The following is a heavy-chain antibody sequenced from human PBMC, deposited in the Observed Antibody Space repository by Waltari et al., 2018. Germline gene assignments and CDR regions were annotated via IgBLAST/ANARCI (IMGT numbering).Heavy chain of an antibody. CDR1: GFPFYSYW. D-gene: IGHD3-10*01. V-gene: IGHV3-7*01. CDR2: IKQDGSEK. J-gene: IGHJ4*02. Sequence: EVHLLESGGGLVQPGVSLSLCCADSGFPFYSYWMSWVRQAPGKVLEWVANIKQDGSEKYYVDSVKGRFIISRDNAKDSLYLELNSLRAEDTAVYYCARGGSRWFDFWGQGTLVTVS. CDR3: ARGGSRWFDF.